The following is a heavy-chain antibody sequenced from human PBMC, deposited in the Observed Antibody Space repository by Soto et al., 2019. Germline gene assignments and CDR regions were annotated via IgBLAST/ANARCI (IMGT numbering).Heavy chain of an antibody. D-gene: IGHD3-3*01. CDR2: ISGSGGNT. J-gene: IGHJ4*02. CDR1: GFTFRNYD. Sequence: GGSLRLSCTDFGFTFRNYDMSWVRQAPGKGLEWVSGISGSGGNTYYADSVKGRFTVSRDNSNNMLLLQMNSLRAEDTAVYYCAKKYDFGSGSFNDYWGQGTLVTVSS. CDR3: AKKYDFGSGSFNDY. V-gene: IGHV3-23*01.